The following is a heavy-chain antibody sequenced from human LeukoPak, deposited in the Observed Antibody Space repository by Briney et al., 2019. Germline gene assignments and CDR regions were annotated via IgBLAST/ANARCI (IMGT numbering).Heavy chain of an antibody. J-gene: IGHJ3*02. CDR3: ARDGRDYDYVWGSYRSDAFDI. Sequence: ASMTVSCKASGYTFTSYGISWVRQAPGQGLEWMGWISAYNGNTNYAQKLQGRVTMTTDTSTSTAYMELRSLRSDDTAVYYCARDGRDYDYVWGSYRSDAFDIWGQGTMVTVSS. D-gene: IGHD3-16*02. CDR2: ISAYNGNT. V-gene: IGHV1-18*04. CDR1: GYTFTSYG.